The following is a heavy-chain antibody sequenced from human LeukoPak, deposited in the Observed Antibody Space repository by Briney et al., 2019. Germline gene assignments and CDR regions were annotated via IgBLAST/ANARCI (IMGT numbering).Heavy chain of an antibody. D-gene: IGHD3-9*01. J-gene: IGHJ4*02. CDR3: AKWGDYDILTGYYDPDY. CDR2: VSGRDDST. CDR1: GFTFTNYA. Sequence: GGSLRLSCAASGFTFTNYAMYWVRQAPGRGLEWVSAVSGRDDSTYYADSVKGRFTISRDTSKNTLFLQMNSLRAEDTAVYYCAKWGDYDILTGYYDPDYWGQGTLVTVSS. V-gene: IGHV3-23*01.